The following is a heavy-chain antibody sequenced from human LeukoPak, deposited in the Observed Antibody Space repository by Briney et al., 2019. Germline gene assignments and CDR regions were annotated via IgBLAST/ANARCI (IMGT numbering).Heavy chain of an antibody. CDR1: GFTFSDYY. D-gene: IGHD3-22*01. Sequence: GGSLRLSCAASGFTFSDYYKSWIRQAPGKGLEWVSYISSSGSTIYYADSVKVRFTISRYNAKNSLYLQMNSLRAEDTAVYYCARDYDSSGYYYYWGQGTLVTVSS. CDR2: ISSSGSTI. V-gene: IGHV3-11*01. CDR3: ARDYDSSGYYYY. J-gene: IGHJ4*02.